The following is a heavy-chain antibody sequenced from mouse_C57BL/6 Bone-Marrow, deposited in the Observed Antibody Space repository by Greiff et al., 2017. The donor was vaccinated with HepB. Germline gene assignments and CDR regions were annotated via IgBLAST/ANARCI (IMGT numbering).Heavy chain of an antibody. J-gene: IGHJ2*01. CDR3: ARSLPRDYFDY. V-gene: IGHV1-54*01. CDR1: GYAFTNYL. D-gene: IGHD2-12*01. CDR2: INPGSGGT. Sequence: VQLQQSGAELVGPGPSVKVSCKASGYAFTNYLIEWVKQRPGQGLEWIGVINPGSGGTNYNEKFKGKATLTADKSSSTAYMQLSSLTSEDSAVYFCARSLPRDYFDYWGQGTTLTVSS.